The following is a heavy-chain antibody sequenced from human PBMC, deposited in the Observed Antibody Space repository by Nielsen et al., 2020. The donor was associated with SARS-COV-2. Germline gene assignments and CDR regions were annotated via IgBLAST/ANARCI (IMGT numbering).Heavy chain of an antibody. Sequence: SETLSFTCAVYGGSFSGYYWSWIRQPPGKGLEWIGEINHSGSTNYNPSLKSRVTISVDTSKNQFSLKLSSVTAADTAVYYCARGPTTTGDYWGQGTLVTVSS. D-gene: IGHD4-17*01. V-gene: IGHV4-34*01. CDR1: GGSFSGYY. CDR3: ARGPTTTGDY. CDR2: INHSGST. J-gene: IGHJ4*02.